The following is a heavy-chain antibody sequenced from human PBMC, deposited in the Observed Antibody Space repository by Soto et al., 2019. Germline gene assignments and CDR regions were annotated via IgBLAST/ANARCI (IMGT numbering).Heavy chain of an antibody. CDR3: AKVAHDYGDPIDY. V-gene: IGHV3-23*01. Sequence: GGSLRLSCAASGFTLCSHTMNWVRQAPGRGLEWVSSISGSSSSTYYADSVKGRFTISRDNAKNTLYLQMNSLRAEDTAVYYCAKVAHDYGDPIDYWGQGTLVTVSS. D-gene: IGHD4-17*01. J-gene: IGHJ4*02. CDR2: ISGSSSST. CDR1: GFTLCSHT.